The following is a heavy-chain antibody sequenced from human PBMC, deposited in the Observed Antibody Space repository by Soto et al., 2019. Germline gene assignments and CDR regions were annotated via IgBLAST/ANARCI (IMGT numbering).Heavy chain of an antibody. CDR2: ISGSGGST. J-gene: IGHJ4*02. V-gene: IGHV3-23*01. CDR3: AKDRSPYYYDSSGYYYVGDYFDY. D-gene: IGHD3-22*01. CDR1: GFTFSSYA. Sequence: GGSLRLSCAASGFTFSSYAMSWVRQAPGKGLEWVSAISGSGGSTYYADSVKGRFTISRDNSKNTLYLQMNSLRAEDTAVYYCAKDRSPYYYDSSGYYYVGDYFDYWGQGTLVTVSS.